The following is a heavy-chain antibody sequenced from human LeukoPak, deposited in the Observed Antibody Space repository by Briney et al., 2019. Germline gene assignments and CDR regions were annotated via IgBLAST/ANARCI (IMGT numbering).Heavy chain of an antibody. D-gene: IGHD1-26*01. CDR3: AREKELLRSFDY. Sequence: GGSLRLSCEASGFTFNRHAMHWVRQAPGKGLEWVAVISYDGSNKYYADSVKGRFTISRDNSKNTLYLQMNSLRAEDTAVYYCAREKELLRSFDYWGQGTLVTVSS. CDR1: GFTFNRHA. CDR2: ISYDGSNK. J-gene: IGHJ4*02. V-gene: IGHV3-30-3*01.